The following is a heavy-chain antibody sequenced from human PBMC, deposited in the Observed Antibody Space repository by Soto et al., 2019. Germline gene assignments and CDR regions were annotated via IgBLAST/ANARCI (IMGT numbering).Heavy chain of an antibody. CDR2: ISGGDDST. V-gene: IGHV3-23*01. Sequence: PGGSLRLSCAASGFTFSSYAMSWVRQAPGKGLEWVSAISGGDDSTYYADSVKGRFTISRDNSKNTLYLQMNSLRAEDTAAYYCAKGGTSYSPLPDDWGQGTLVTVSS. D-gene: IGHD6-6*01. CDR3: AKGGTSYSPLPDD. J-gene: IGHJ4*02. CDR1: GFTFSSYA.